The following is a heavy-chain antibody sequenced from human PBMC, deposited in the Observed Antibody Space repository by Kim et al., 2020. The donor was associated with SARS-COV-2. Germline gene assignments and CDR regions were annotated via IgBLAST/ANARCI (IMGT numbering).Heavy chain of an antibody. V-gene: IGHV4-30-2*01. CDR1: GGSISSGGYS. CDR2: IYHSGST. Sequence: SETLSLTCAVSGGSISSGGYSWSWIRQPPGKGLEWIGYIYHSGSTYYNPSLKSRVTISVDRSKNQFSLKLSSVTAADTAVYYCARALYSSSNYDYWGQGT. J-gene: IGHJ4*02. D-gene: IGHD6-6*01. CDR3: ARALYSSSNYDY.